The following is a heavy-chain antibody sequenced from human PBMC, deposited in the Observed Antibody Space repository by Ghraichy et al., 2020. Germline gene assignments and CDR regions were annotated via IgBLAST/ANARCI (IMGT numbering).Heavy chain of an antibody. V-gene: IGHV4-59*01. CDR1: GGSISSYY. Sequence: SETLSLTCTVSGGSISSYYWSWIRQPPGKGLEWIGYIYYSGSTNYNPSLKSRVTISVDTSKNQFSLKLSSVTAADTAVYYCARVSGYDLVSYGMDVWGQGTTVTVSS. CDR2: IYYSGST. CDR3: ARVSGYDLVSYGMDV. J-gene: IGHJ6*02. D-gene: IGHD5-12*01.